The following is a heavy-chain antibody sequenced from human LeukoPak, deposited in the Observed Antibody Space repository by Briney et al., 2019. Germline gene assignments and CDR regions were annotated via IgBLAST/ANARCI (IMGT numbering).Heavy chain of an antibody. D-gene: IGHD4/OR15-4a*01. J-gene: IGHJ3*02. CDR2: IYHSGST. CDR3: ARALRSWPDAFDI. CDR1: GRSISSGYY. Sequence: SETLSLTCTVSGRSISSGYYGGWIRQPPGKGLEWIGSIYHSGSTYYNPSLKSRVTISVDTSKNQFSLKLSSVTAADTAVYYCARALRSWPDAFDIWGQGTMVTVSS. V-gene: IGHV4-38-2*02.